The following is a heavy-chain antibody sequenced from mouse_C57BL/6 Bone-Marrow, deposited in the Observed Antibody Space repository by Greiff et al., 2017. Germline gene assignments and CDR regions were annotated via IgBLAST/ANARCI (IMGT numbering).Heavy chain of an antibody. CDR1: GYTFTSYD. CDR2: IYPRDGST. V-gene: IGHV1-85*01. D-gene: IGHD1-1*01. J-gene: IGHJ1*03. CDR3: ARLEFDGSSGDWYFDV. Sequence: VQVVESGPELVKPGASVKLSCKASGYTFTSYDINWVKQRPGQGLEWIGWIYPRDGSTKYNEKFKGKATLTVDTSSSTAYMELHRLTSEYSAVYFCARLEFDGSSGDWYFDVWGTGTTVTVSS.